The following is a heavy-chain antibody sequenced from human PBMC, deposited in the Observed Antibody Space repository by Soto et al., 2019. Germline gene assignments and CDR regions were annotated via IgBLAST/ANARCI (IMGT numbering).Heavy chain of an antibody. V-gene: IGHV3-74*01. Sequence: GGSLRLSCAASGLTFNRYWMRWVRHAPGKGLVWVSHINTDGSNTNYADSVKGRFTISRDNDKSTLFLQMNSLRDEDTAVYYCAREFCSGGNCYTYYFDPWGQGIPVTVSS. J-gene: IGHJ5*02. CDR1: GLTFNRYW. CDR2: INTDGSNT. D-gene: IGHD2-15*01. CDR3: AREFCSGGNCYTYYFDP.